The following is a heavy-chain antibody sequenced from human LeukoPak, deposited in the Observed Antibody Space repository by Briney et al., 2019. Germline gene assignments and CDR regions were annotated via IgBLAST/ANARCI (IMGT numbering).Heavy chain of an antibody. V-gene: IGHV4-34*01. CDR3: ARGLYYYDSSGYYHNGLDY. CDR2: INHSGST. Sequence: PSETLSLTCAVYGGSFSGYYWSWIRQPPGKGLEWIGEINHSGSTNYNPSLKSRVTISVDTSKNQFSLKLSSVTAADTAVYYCARGLYYYDSSGYYHNGLDYWGQGTLVTVSS. CDR1: GGSFSGYY. D-gene: IGHD3-22*01. J-gene: IGHJ4*02.